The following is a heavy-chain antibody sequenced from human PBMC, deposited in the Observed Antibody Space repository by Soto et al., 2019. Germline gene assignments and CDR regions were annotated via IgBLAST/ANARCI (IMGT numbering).Heavy chain of an antibody. CDR2: IYHSGST. V-gene: IGHV4-30-4*01. CDR1: GDSIRSGDYY. Sequence: QVQLRESGPGLVKPSETLSLTCSVYGDSIRSGDYYCSWIRQPPGKGLEWFGYIYHSGSTYYNPSFKSRLTIPVATYKNQCSLKLSSLTAADTDVYYCASETYGDYAFWGQGTLVTVSS. J-gene: IGHJ4*02. D-gene: IGHD4-17*01. CDR3: ASETYGDYAF.